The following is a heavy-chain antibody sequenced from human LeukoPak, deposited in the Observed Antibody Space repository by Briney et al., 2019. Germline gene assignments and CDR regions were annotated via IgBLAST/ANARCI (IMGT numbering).Heavy chain of an antibody. CDR1: GYTFTSYA. CDR2: INTNTGNP. CDR3: ARDFSELNYDILTGPHYHDYYYYGMDV. V-gene: IGHV7-4-1*02. D-gene: IGHD3-9*01. J-gene: IGHJ6*02. Sequence: ASVKVSCKASGYTFTSYAMNWVRQAPGQGLEWMGWINTNTGNPTYAQGFTGRFVFSLDTSVSTAYLQISSLKAEDTAVYYCARDFSELNYDILTGPHYHDYYYYGMDVWGQGTTVTVSS.